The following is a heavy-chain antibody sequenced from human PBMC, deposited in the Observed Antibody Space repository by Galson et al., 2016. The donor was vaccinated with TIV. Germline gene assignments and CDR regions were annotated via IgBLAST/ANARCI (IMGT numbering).Heavy chain of an antibody. CDR3: ARPREGVQHQDYYSMDV. V-gene: IGHV1-69*13. Sequence: SVKVSCKASGGTLTSYAINWVRQAPGQGLEWMGGIIPMFGTANYAQKFQGRATITADESTNTAYMELSSLRSEDAAVYYCARPREGVQHQDYYSMDVWGQGTTITVSS. CDR2: IIPMFGTA. J-gene: IGHJ6*02. CDR1: GGTLTSYA. D-gene: IGHD2-2*01.